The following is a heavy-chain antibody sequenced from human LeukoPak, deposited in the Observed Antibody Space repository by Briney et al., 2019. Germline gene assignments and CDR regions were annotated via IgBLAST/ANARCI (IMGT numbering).Heavy chain of an antibody. J-gene: IGHJ4*02. D-gene: IGHD3-22*01. CDR1: GFTFSSYW. Sequence: GGSLRLSCAASGFTFSSYWMHWVRQAPGKGLVWVSRINSDGSSTSYADSVKGRFTISRDNAKNTLYLQMNSLRAEDTAVYYCAKQGYYDSSGYYLYYFDHWGQGTLVTVSS. CDR3: AKQGYYDSSGYYLYYFDH. V-gene: IGHV3-74*01. CDR2: INSDGSST.